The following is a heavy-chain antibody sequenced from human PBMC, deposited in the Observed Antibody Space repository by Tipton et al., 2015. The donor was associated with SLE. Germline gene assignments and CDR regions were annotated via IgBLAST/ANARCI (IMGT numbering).Heavy chain of an antibody. Sequence: TLSLTCAVYGGSFSGHYWSWIRQPPGKGLEWIGEINHSGSTNYNPSLKSRVTISVDTSKNQFSLKLSSVTAADTAVYYCAREVNLAAGMFDYWGQGTLVTVSS. CDR3: AREVNLAAGMFDY. V-gene: IGHV4-34*01. CDR1: GGSFSGHY. CDR2: INHSGST. J-gene: IGHJ4*02. D-gene: IGHD6-13*01.